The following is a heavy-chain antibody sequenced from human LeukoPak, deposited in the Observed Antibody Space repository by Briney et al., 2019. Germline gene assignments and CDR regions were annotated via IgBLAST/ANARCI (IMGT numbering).Heavy chain of an antibody. J-gene: IGHJ3*02. CDR2: IVVGSGNT. D-gene: IGHD7-27*01. Sequence: SVKVSCKASGFTFTSSAMQWVRQARGQRLEWIGWIVVGSGNTNYAQKFQERVTITRDMSTSTAYMELSSLRSEDTAVYYCARERKTVTAENDAFDIWGQGTMVTVSS. CDR1: GFTFTSSA. CDR3: ARERKTVTAENDAFDI. V-gene: IGHV1-58*02.